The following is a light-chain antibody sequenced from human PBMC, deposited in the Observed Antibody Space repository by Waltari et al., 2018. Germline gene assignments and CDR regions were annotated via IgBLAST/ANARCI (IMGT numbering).Light chain of an antibody. V-gene: IGKV3D-20*01. CDR1: QSVSSSY. Sequence: EIVLTQSPATLSLSAGERATLSSRASQSVSSSYLAWYQQKPGLAPRLLIYDASSRATGIPDRFSGSGSGTDFTLTISRLEPEDFAVYYCQQYGSSPPYTFGQGTKLEIK. J-gene: IGKJ2*01. CDR3: QQYGSSPPYT. CDR2: DAS.